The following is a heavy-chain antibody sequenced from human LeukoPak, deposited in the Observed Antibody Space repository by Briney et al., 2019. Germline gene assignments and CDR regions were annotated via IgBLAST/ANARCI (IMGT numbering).Heavy chain of an antibody. Sequence: GGSLRLSCASSGFTFSDHYIDWVRQAPGKGLEWVASISSDSSYIDYADSVKGRFTISRDNAKNSLFLKTDTLRGDDTGIYYCARDPNVLGITPYYFDFWGQGTLVTVSS. D-gene: IGHD3-10*02. CDR1: GFTFSDHY. CDR3: ARDPNVLGITPYYFDF. CDR2: ISSDSSYI. J-gene: IGHJ4*02. V-gene: IGHV3-21*01.